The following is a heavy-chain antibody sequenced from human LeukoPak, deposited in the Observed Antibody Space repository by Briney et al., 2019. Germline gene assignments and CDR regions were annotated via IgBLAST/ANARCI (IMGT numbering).Heavy chain of an antibody. CDR3: ASLEVDY. CDR2: IYYSGST. Sequence: SETLSLTCTVSGGSISSSSYYWGWIRQPPGKGLEWIGSIYYSGSTYYNPSLKSRVTISVDTSKNQFSLKLSSVTAADTAEYYCASLEVDYWGQGTLVTVSS. CDR1: GGSISSSSYY. V-gene: IGHV4-39*01. J-gene: IGHJ4*02. D-gene: IGHD3-3*01.